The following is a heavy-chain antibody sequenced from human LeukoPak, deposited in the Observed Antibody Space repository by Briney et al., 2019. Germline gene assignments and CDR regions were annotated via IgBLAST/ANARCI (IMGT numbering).Heavy chain of an antibody. V-gene: IGHV3-74*01. CDR2: IDGGGSST. D-gene: IGHD3-22*01. Sequence: GGSLRLSCAGSGFTFSNYAMTWVRQAPGKGLVWVSRIDGGGSSTSYADSVKGRFSISRDNAKSTLYLQMNSLRAEDTAVYYCARGPGSSGGAYVGDYWGHGTLVTVSS. CDR1: GFTFSNYA. J-gene: IGHJ4*01. CDR3: ARGPGSSGGAYVGDY.